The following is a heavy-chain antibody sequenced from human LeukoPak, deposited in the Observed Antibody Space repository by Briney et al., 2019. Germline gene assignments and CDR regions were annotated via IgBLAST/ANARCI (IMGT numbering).Heavy chain of an antibody. CDR3: ASSDCSSTSCYPNYYGMDV. D-gene: IGHD2-2*01. CDR1: GYTFTGYY. Sequence: GASVKVSCKASGYTFTGYYMHWVRQAPGQGLEWMGWINPNSGGTNYAQKFQGRVTMTRDTSISTAYMELSRLRSDDTAMYYCASSDCSSTSCYPNYYGMDVWGQGTTVTVSS. CDR2: INPNSGGT. V-gene: IGHV1-2*02. J-gene: IGHJ6*02.